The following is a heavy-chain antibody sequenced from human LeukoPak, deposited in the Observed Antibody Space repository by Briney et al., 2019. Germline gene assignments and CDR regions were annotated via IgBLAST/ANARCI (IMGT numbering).Heavy chain of an antibody. V-gene: IGHV3-21*01. CDR2: ISSSSSYI. Sequence: PGGSLRLSCAASGFTFSSYWMNWVRQAPGKGLEWVSSISSSSSYIYYADSVKGRFTISRDNAKNSLYLQMNSLRAEDTAVYYCARGTLAARPSVGIYWGQGTLVTVSS. D-gene: IGHD6-6*01. CDR1: GFTFSSYW. J-gene: IGHJ4*02. CDR3: ARGTLAARPSVGIY.